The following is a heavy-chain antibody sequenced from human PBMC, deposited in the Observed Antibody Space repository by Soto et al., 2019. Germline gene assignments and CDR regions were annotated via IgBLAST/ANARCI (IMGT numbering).Heavy chain of an antibody. CDR3: ARSHDILTGYSGLHY. CDR1: GYTFTSYY. Sequence: GASVKVSCKASGYTFTSYYMHWVRQAPGQGLEWMGIINPSGGSTSYAQKFQGRVTMTRDTSTSTVYMELSSLRSEDTAVYYCARSHDILTGYSGLHYWGQGTLVTVSS. D-gene: IGHD3-9*01. V-gene: IGHV1-46*01. J-gene: IGHJ4*02. CDR2: INPSGGST.